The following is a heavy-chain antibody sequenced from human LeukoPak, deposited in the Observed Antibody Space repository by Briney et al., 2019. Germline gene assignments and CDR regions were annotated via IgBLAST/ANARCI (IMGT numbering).Heavy chain of an antibody. CDR3: ARSIGYTHIGSLYFDY. CDR2: ISAYNGNT. J-gene: IGHJ4*02. Sequence: ASVKVSCKASGYTFTSYGISWVRQAPGQGLEWMGWISAYNGNTNYAQKLQGRVTMTTDTSTSTAYMELRSLRSDDTAVYYCARSIGYTHIGSLYFDYWGQGTLVTVSS. D-gene: IGHD3-16*02. CDR1: GYTFTSYG. V-gene: IGHV1-18*01.